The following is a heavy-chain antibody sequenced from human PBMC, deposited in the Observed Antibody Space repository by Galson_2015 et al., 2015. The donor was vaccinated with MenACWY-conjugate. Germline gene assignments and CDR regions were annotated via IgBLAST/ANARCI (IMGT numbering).Heavy chain of an antibody. D-gene: IGHD4-23*01. J-gene: IGHJ2*01. CDR1: GDSVSSDSAA. CDR2: TYYRSKWYY. V-gene: IGHV6-1*01. Sequence: CAISGDSVSSDSAAWNWIRQSPSRGLEWLGRTYYRSKWYYDYALSVKSRLIINPDTSKNQFSLQWSSLKASDTAMYYCARPYGGLGRNWYFDLWGRGTLVTVSS. CDR3: ARPYGGLGRNWYFDL.